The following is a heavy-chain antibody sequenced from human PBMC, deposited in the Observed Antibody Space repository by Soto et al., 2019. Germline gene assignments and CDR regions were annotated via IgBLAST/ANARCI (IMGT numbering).Heavy chain of an antibody. Sequence: QVQLVESGGGVVQPGTSLRLSCAASGFTFSPYGMHWVRQAPGKGLDWLALIWYDGSRTHYAESVKGRFTLSRDNSRNTVFLQMNSLRVEDMAVYYCAREQIGVAGSTYDYWGQGSMVTVSS. J-gene: IGHJ4*02. D-gene: IGHD6-19*01. CDR2: IWYDGSRT. V-gene: IGHV3-33*01. CDR1: GFTFSPYG. CDR3: AREQIGVAGSTYDY.